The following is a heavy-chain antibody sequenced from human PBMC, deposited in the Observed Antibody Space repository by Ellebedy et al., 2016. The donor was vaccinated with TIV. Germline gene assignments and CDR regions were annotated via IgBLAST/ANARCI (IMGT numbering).Heavy chain of an antibody. V-gene: IGHV1-46*04. D-gene: IGHD6-19*01. Sequence: AASVKVSCKASGYTFSNYFMHWVRHAPGQGLEWMGIINPSSGSTNYAQNLQGRVTMTRDTSTTTVYMELSSLTSEDTAVYYCARSRSSGWLHTPDYWGQGTLVIVSS. CDR3: ARSRSSGWLHTPDY. CDR1: GYTFSNYF. CDR2: INPSSGST. J-gene: IGHJ4*02.